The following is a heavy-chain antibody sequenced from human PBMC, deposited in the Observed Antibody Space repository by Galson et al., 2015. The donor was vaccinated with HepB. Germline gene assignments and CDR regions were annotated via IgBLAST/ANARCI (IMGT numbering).Heavy chain of an antibody. D-gene: IGHD3-10*01. CDR1: GFTFSSYW. V-gene: IGHV3-74*01. CDR3: ARGPLHYYGSGSYYVY. Sequence: SLRLSCAASGFTFSSYWMHWVRQAPGKGLVWVSRINSDGSSTSYADSVKGRFTISRDNAKNTLYLQMNSLRAEDTAVYYCARGPLHYYGSGSYYVYWGQGTLVTVSS. CDR2: INSDGSST. J-gene: IGHJ4*02.